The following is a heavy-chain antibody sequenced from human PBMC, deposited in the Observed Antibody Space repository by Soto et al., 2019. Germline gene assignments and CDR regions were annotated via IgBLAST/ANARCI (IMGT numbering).Heavy chain of an antibody. J-gene: IGHJ4*02. CDR2: IYPGDSDT. CDR3: ARLYSGSYFIDY. Sequence: ESLQLACEVSGYSFTSYWIGWVRQMPGKGLEWMGIIYPGDSDTRYSPSFQGQVTISADKSISTAYLQWSSLKASDTAMYYCARLYSGSYFIDYWGQGTLVTVSS. D-gene: IGHD1-26*01. V-gene: IGHV5-51*01. CDR1: GYSFTSYW.